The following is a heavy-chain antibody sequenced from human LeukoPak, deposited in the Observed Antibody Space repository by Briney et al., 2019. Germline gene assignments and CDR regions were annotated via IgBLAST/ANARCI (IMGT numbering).Heavy chain of an antibody. V-gene: IGHV4-34*01. D-gene: IGHD2-15*01. J-gene: IGHJ4*02. Sequence: SESLSDTRVVYVGSLSAYYWSWMRQPPGKGVEWVGQNNHSGSTNYNPSLKRRATISVDTSQNQFSLKLRSVTAADPAVYYCARGTASSRVVVVAARVYCFDYWGQGTLVTVSS. CDR1: VGSLSAYY. CDR3: ARGTASSRVVVVAARVYCFDY. CDR2: NNHSGST.